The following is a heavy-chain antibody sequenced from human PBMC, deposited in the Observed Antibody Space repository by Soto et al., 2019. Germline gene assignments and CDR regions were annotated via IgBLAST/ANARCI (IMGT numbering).Heavy chain of an antibody. V-gene: IGHV3-11*06. Sequence: GGSLRLSCAASGFTFSDYYMSWIRQAPGKGLEWVSYISSSSSYTNYADSVKGRFTISRDNAKNSLYLQMNSLRAEDTAVYYCAMASGDYYGMDVWGQGTTVTVSS. D-gene: IGHD3-10*01. CDR3: AMASGDYYGMDV. J-gene: IGHJ6*02. CDR1: GFTFSDYY. CDR2: ISSSSSYT.